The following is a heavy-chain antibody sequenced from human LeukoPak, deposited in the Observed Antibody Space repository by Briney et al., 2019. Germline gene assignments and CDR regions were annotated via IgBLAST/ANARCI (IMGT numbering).Heavy chain of an antibody. J-gene: IGHJ5*02. CDR1: GFTFSSFW. V-gene: IGHV4-39*01. Sequence: GSLRLSCAASGFTFSSFWMGWIRQPPGKGLEYIGSIYYSGSTYYNPSLKSRVTISVDTSKNQFSLKLSSVTAADTAVYYCARWGGYCSGVSCLSWFDPWGQGTLVTVSS. D-gene: IGHD2-15*01. CDR3: ARWGGYCSGVSCLSWFDP. CDR2: IYYSGST.